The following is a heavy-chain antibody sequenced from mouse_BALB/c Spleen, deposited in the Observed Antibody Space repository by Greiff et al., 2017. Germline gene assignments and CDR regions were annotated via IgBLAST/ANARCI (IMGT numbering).Heavy chain of an antibody. CDR3: SRGGGYYYAMDY. V-gene: IGHV1-14*01. CDR2: INPYNDGT. Sequence: VHVKQSGPELVKPGASVKMSCKASGYTFTSYVMHWVKQKPGQGLEWIGYINPYNDGTKYNEKFKGKATLTSDKSSSTAYMELSSLTSEDSAVYYCSRGGGYYYAMDYWGQGTSVTVSS. J-gene: IGHJ4*01. D-gene: IGHD2-14*01. CDR1: GYTFTSYV.